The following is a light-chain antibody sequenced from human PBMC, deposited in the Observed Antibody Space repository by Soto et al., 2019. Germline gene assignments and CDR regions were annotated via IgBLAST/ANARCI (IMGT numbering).Light chain of an antibody. V-gene: IGKV3-11*01. J-gene: IGKJ5*01. CDR1: QSVSSH. CDR2: DAS. Sequence: EIVWTQEQENMALSPGERATLSFRASQSVSSHLAWYQHKPGQAPRLLFYDASNRATGIPARFSGSGSGTDFTLTISSLEPDDFAVYYCQQRSNSITFGQGTRLEI. CDR3: QQRSNSIT.